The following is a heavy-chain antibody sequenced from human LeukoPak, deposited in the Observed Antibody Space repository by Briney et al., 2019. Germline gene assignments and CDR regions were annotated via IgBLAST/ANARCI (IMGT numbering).Heavy chain of an antibody. CDR1: GFTFSSYS. CDR2: ISSSSSYI. CDR3: AKERSRPGYYFDY. D-gene: IGHD3-9*01. J-gene: IGHJ4*02. V-gene: IGHV3-21*04. Sequence: GGSLRLSCAASGFTFSSYSMNWVRQAPGKGLEWVSSISSSSSYIYYADSVEGRFTISRDNAKNSLYLQMNSLRAEDTAVYYCAKERSRPGYYFDYWGQGTLVTASS.